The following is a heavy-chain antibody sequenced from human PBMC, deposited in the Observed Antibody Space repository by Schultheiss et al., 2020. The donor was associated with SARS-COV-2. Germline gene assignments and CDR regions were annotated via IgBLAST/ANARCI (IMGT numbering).Heavy chain of an antibody. CDR1: GFSLSNARMG. CDR3: ARMEWLVKGAYYYGMDV. D-gene: IGHD6-19*01. V-gene: IGHV2-26*01. CDR2: IFSNDEK. Sequence: SGPTLVKPTETLTLTCTVSGFSLSNARMGVSWIRQPPGKALEWLAHIFSNDEKSYSTSLKSRLTISKDTSKSQVVLTMTNMDPVDTATYYCARMEWLVKGAYYYGMDVWGQGTTVTVSS. J-gene: IGHJ6*02.